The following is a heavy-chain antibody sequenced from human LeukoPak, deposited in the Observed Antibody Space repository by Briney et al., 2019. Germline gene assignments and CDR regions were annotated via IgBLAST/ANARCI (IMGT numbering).Heavy chain of an antibody. CDR2: IYHSGST. J-gene: IGHJ3*02. D-gene: IGHD1-1*01. V-gene: IGHV4-38-2*01. Sequence: PSETLSLTCAVSGYSISSGYYWGWIRQPPGKGLEWIGSIYHSGSTYYNPPLKSRVTISVDTSKNQFSLKLSSATAADTAVYYCARHREYNWNAVPKDDAFDIWGQGTMVTVSS. CDR3: ARHREYNWNAVPKDDAFDI. CDR1: GYSISSGYY.